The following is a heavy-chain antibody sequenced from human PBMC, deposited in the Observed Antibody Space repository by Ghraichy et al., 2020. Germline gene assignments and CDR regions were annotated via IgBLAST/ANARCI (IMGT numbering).Heavy chain of an antibody. CDR1: GFTFSSYE. Sequence: GGSLRLSCAASGFTFSSYEMNWVRQAPGKGLEWVSYISSSGSTIYYADSVKGRFTISRDNAKNSLYLQMNSLRAEDTAVYYCARGEPDGDYEPSSYFDYWGQGTLVTVSS. J-gene: IGHJ4*02. CDR2: ISSSGSTI. D-gene: IGHD4-17*01. CDR3: ARGEPDGDYEPSSYFDY. V-gene: IGHV3-48*03.